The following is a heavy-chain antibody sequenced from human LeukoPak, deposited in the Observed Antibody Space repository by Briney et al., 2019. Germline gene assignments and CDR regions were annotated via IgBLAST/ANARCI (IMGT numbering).Heavy chain of an antibody. CDR3: ARARDIVATSYYYYYYGMDV. CDR2: ISAYNGNT. J-gene: IGHJ6*02. D-gene: IGHD5-12*01. Sequence: ASVKVSCKASGYTFTSYGISWVRQAPGQGLEWMGWISAYNGNTNYAQKLQGRVTMTTHTSTSTAYMELRSLRSDDTAVYYCARARDIVATSYYYYYYGMDVWGQGTTVTVSS. CDR1: GYTFTSYG. V-gene: IGHV1-18*01.